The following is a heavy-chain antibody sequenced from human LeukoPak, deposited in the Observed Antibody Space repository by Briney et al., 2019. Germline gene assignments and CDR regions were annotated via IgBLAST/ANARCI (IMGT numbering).Heavy chain of an antibody. CDR3: ARGGITMIVVVITPDAFDI. D-gene: IGHD3-22*01. Sequence: SVKVSCKASGGTFSSYAISWVRQAPGQGLEWMGGIIPIFGTANYAQKFQGRVTITADESTSTAYMELSSLRSEDTAVYYCARGGITMIVVVITPDAFDIWGQGTMVTVSS. J-gene: IGHJ3*02. V-gene: IGHV1-69*01. CDR2: IIPIFGTA. CDR1: GGTFSSYA.